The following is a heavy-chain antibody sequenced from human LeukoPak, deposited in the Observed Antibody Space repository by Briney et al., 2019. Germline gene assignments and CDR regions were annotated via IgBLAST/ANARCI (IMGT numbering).Heavy chain of an antibody. V-gene: IGHV3-23*01. Sequence: GGSLRLSCAGSAFSFGSFGMIWVRQAPGKGLERVSAISDTGDSTFYADSVKGRFTISRDNSKNTLYLQMNSLRAEDTAVYYCAKGRIQTYMAPEYWGQGTLVTVSS. CDR3: AKGRIQTYMAPEY. J-gene: IGHJ4*02. D-gene: IGHD5-18*01. CDR2: ISDTGDST. CDR1: AFSFGSFG.